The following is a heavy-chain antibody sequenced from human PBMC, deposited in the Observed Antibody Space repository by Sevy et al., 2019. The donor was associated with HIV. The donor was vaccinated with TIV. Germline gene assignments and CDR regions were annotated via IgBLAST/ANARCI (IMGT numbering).Heavy chain of an antibody. CDR1: GGSISSYY. Sequence: SETLSLTCTVSGGSISSYYWSWIRQPPGKGLEWIGYIYYSGSTNYNPSLKSRVTISVDTSKNQFSLKLSSVTAADTAVYYCARDNTRQYSSSWYNWFDPWGQGTLVTVSS. CDR3: ARDNTRQYSSSWYNWFDP. V-gene: IGHV4-59*01. J-gene: IGHJ5*02. D-gene: IGHD6-13*01. CDR2: IYYSGST.